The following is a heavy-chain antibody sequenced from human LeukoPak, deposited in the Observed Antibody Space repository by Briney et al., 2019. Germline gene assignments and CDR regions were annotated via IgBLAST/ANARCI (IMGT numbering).Heavy chain of an antibody. Sequence: ESGPTLVNPTQTLTLTCTFSGFSLSTSGVGVGWIRQPPGKALEWLSLIYLHGVKLYSPSLKTRLTITKDPSKNQVALSMTNMDPADTATYYCAHRLKVRGIVDSYYFDSWGQGTLVTVSS. D-gene: IGHD3-10*01. CDR1: GFSLSTSGVG. V-gene: IGHV2-5*01. CDR2: IYLHGVK. CDR3: AHRLKVRGIVDSYYFDS. J-gene: IGHJ4*02.